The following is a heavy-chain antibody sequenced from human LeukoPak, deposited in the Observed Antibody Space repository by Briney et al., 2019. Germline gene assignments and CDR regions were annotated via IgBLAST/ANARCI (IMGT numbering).Heavy chain of an antibody. V-gene: IGHV3-30*02. D-gene: IGHD3-10*01. J-gene: IGHJ4*02. CDR3: AKGRPMVRGVNSGYYFDY. Sequence: GGSLRPSCAASGFTFSSYGMHWVRQAPGKGLEWVAFIRYDGSNKYYADSVKGRFTISRDNSKNTLYLQMNSLRAEDTAVYYCAKGRPMVRGVNSGYYFDYWGQGTLVTVSS. CDR1: GFTFSSYG. CDR2: IRYDGSNK.